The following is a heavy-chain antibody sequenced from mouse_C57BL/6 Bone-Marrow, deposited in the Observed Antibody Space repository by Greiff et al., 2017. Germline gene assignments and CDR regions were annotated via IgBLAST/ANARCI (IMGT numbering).Heavy chain of an antibody. CDR3: TTYDYDEGYYFDY. CDR1: GYTFTSYW. CDR2: INPSNGGT. J-gene: IGHJ2*01. V-gene: IGHV1-53*01. Sequence: QVQLQQPGTELVKPGASVKLSCKASGYTFTSYWMHWVKQRPGQGLEWIGNINPSNGGTNYNEKFKSKATMTADTSSNTAYLQLSSLTSEDTAVYYCTTYDYDEGYYFDYWGQGTTLTVSS. D-gene: IGHD2-4*01.